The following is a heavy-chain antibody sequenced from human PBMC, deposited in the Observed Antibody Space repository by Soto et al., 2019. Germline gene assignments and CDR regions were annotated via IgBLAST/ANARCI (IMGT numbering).Heavy chain of an antibody. CDR1: GFTFSTYA. CDR2: LTPSGGET. CDR3: AHPRGYGVFDAYDI. J-gene: IGHJ3*02. Sequence: GGSLRLSCVASGFTFSTYAMSWVRQAPGKGLEWVSALTPSGGETYYADSVKGRFTISRDNSMNALYLQMNSLRIEDTAVYYCAHPRGYGVFDAYDIWGQGTMVTVSS. D-gene: IGHD4-17*01. V-gene: IGHV3-23*01.